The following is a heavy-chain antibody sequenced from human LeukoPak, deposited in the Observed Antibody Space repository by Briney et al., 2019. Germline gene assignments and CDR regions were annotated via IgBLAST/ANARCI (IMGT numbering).Heavy chain of an antibody. Sequence: SETLSLTCTVSGGSISSYYWSWIRQPPGKGLEWIGYISYSGSTNYNPSLKSRVTISIDTSKNQFSLKLRSATAADTAIYYCARQGYDILTGYIDAFDIWGQGTMVTVSS. J-gene: IGHJ3*02. CDR3: ARQGYDILTGYIDAFDI. CDR2: ISYSGST. D-gene: IGHD3-9*01. CDR1: GGSISSYY. V-gene: IGHV4-59*08.